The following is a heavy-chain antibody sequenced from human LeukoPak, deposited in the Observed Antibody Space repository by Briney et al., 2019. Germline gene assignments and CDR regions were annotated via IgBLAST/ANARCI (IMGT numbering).Heavy chain of an antibody. CDR3: ARATYYYDSSGDSPFDY. CDR2: IYPNSGGT. V-gene: IGHV1-2*02. D-gene: IGHD3-22*01. J-gene: IGHJ4*02. Sequence: GASVKVSCKASGYTFTGYYMHWVRQAPGQGLEWMGWIYPNSGGTNYAQKFQGRVTMTRDTSISTAYMELSRLRSDDTAVYYCARATYYYDSSGDSPFDYWGQGTLVTVSS. CDR1: GYTFTGYY.